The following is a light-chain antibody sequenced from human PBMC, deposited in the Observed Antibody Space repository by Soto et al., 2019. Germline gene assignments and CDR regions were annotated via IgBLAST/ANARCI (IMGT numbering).Light chain of an antibody. J-gene: IGLJ2*01. CDR2: EVS. CDR3: SSYASSNNLV. V-gene: IGLV2-8*01. CDR1: SNDVGGYHY. Sequence: QSVLTQPPSASGSPGQSVTISCTGTSNDVGGYHYVSWYQQHPGKAPKLMIYEVSKRPSGVPDRFSGSKSGNTASLTVSGLQAEDEADYYCSSYASSNNLVFGGGTQLTVL.